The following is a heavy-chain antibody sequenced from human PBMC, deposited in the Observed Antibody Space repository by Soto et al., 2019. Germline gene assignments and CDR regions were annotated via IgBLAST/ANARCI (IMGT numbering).Heavy chain of an antibody. CDR3: AKDQGGYSGYDPDAFDI. V-gene: IGHV3-23*01. D-gene: IGHD5-12*01. CDR2: ISGSGGST. Sequence: GGSLRLSFSASGFTFSSYAMSWVRQAPGKGLEWVSAISGSGGSTYYADSVKGRFTISRDNSKNTLYLQMNSLRAEDTAVYYCAKDQGGYSGYDPDAFDIWGQGTMVTVSS. CDR1: GFTFSSYA. J-gene: IGHJ3*02.